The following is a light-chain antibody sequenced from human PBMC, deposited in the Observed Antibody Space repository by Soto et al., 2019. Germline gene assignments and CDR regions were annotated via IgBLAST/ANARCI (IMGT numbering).Light chain of an antibody. J-gene: IGKJ1*01. CDR1: QRINTY. CDR2: AAS. V-gene: IGKV1-39*01. CDR3: QQCYTSPQT. Sequence: DIQMTQSPSTLSAGVGDRVTITCRASQRINTYLNWYQQKPGKAPTLLIYAASNLQSGVPSRFSGGGSGTDFTLTINTLQPDDFATYFCQQCYTSPQTFGQGTKVEIK.